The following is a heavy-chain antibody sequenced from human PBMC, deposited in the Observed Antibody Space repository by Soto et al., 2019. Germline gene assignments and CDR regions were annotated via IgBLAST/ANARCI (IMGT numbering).Heavy chain of an antibody. CDR2: VNPSGGHT. J-gene: IGHJ4*02. CDR3: ARGGHVVVVTAALDY. D-gene: IGHD2-21*02. Sequence: QVQLMQSGAEVKKPGASVKVSCKASGDTFTDYYINWVRQAPGQGLEWMGTVNPSGGHTTYAQHFVGRFTMTRDTSTSTLYMELTSLTSEETAVYYCARGGHVVVVTAALDYWGQGTLVTVSS. CDR1: GDTFTDYY. V-gene: IGHV1-46*01.